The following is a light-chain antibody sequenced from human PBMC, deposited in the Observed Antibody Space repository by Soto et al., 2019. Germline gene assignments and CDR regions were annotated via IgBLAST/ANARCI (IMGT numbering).Light chain of an antibody. Sequence: EIVMTQSPAILSVSPGERATLSCRANESISSNLAWYQQKPGQAPRVLIYGASSRATGIPDRFSGSGSGADFTLTISRLEPEDFAVYYCQQYTTSPFTFGPGTKVDIK. CDR1: ESISSN. CDR3: QQYTTSPFT. V-gene: IGKV3-20*01. CDR2: GAS. J-gene: IGKJ3*01.